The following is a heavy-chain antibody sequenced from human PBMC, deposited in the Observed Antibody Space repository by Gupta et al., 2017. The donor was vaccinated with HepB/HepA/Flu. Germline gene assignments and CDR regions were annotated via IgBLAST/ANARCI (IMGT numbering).Heavy chain of an antibody. CDR2: IIPILGIA. CDR3: ARVTVDPLFYGMDV. J-gene: IGHJ6*02. Sequence: QVQLVQSGAEVTKPGSSVKVSCKASGATFSSYAISWVRQAPGQGLEWMGRIIPILGIANYAQKVQGRVTITADKATSTAYMELSSLRSEDTAVYYCARVTVDPLFYGMDVWGQGTTVTVSS. V-gene: IGHV1-69*04. D-gene: IGHD4-17*01. CDR1: GATFSSYA.